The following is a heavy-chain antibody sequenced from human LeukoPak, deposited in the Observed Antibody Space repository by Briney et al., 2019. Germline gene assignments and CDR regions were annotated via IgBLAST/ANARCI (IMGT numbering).Heavy chain of an antibody. CDR2: IYWDDDK. CDR1: GGSISGYY. Sequence: TLSLTCSVSGGSISGYYRSWIRQPPGKALEWLALIYWDDDKRYSPSLKSRLTITKDTSKNQVVLTMTNMDPVDTATYYCAHSGIAAAGTYSSGWSLIDYWGQGTLVTVSS. J-gene: IGHJ4*02. V-gene: IGHV2-5*08. CDR3: AHSGIAAAGTYSSGWSLIDY. D-gene: IGHD6-13*01.